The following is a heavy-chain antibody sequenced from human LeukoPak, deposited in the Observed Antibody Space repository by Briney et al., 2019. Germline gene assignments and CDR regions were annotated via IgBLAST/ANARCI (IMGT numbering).Heavy chain of an antibody. D-gene: IGHD2-15*01. CDR1: GYKFTDDY. J-gene: IGHJ6*02. CDR3: ARWGVGYCSGGSCHRPYYYYGMDV. Sequence: ASVNVSCKASGYKFTDDYMHWVRQAPGQGLEWMGWINPNSGGTNYAQKFQGRVTMTRDTSISTAYMELSRLRSDDTAVYYCARWGVGYCSGGSCHRPYYYYGMDVWGQGTTVTVSS. CDR2: INPNSGGT. V-gene: IGHV1-2*02.